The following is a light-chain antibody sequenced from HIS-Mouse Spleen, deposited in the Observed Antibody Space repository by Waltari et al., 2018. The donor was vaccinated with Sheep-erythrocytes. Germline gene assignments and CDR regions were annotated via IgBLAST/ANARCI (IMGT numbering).Light chain of an antibody. CDR3: CSYAGSSTPWV. Sequence: TQPASVSGSPGQSITISCTGTSSDVGSYNLVSWYQQHPGKAPKLMIYEGSKRPSGVSNRFSGSKSGNTASLTIPGLQAEDEADYYCCSYAGSSTPWVFGGGTKLTVL. J-gene: IGLJ3*02. CDR1: SSDVGSYNL. V-gene: IGLV2-23*01. CDR2: EGS.